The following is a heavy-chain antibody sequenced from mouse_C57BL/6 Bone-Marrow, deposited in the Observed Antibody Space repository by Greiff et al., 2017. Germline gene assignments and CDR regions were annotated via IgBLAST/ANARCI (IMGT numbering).Heavy chain of an antibody. V-gene: IGHV1-81*01. CDR1: GYTFTSYG. Sequence: QVQLQQSGAELARPGASVKLSCKASGYTFTSYGITWVKQRPGQGLEWIGEIYPRSGNTYYTEKLKGKAPLTADKSYSTTSIDLRRLTFEASAVYSCASPSTTVVADYWGKGTTLTVSS. J-gene: IGHJ2*01. D-gene: IGHD1-1*01. CDR3: ASPSTTVVADY. CDR2: IYPRSGNT.